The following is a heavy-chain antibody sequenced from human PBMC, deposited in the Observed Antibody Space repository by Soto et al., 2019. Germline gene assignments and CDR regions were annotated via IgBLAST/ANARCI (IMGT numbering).Heavy chain of an antibody. Sequence: EVQLVESGGGLVKPGGSLRLSCAASGFTFSNAWMSWVRQAPGKGLEWVGRIKSKTDGGTTDYAAPVKGRFTISRDDSKNTLYLQMNSLKTEDTAVYYCTTKIPGKITIFGVVNVGRNDYWGQGTLVTVSS. CDR3: TTKIPGKITIFGVVNVGRNDY. D-gene: IGHD3-3*01. V-gene: IGHV3-15*01. J-gene: IGHJ4*02. CDR2: IKSKTDGGTT. CDR1: GFTFSNAW.